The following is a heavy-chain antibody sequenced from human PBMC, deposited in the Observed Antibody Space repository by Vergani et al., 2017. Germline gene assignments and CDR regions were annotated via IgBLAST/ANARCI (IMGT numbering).Heavy chain of an antibody. CDR1: GFTFSNYA. J-gene: IGHJ4*02. Sequence: EVQLVESGGGLVKPGGSLRLSCAASGFTFSNYAMTWVRQAPGRGLEWVSVISYSGGTTYYADSVRGRFTISRDNSKNTLYLQMNSLRADDTAVYYCATQYDSSGYSKRDYFDYWGQGTLVTVSS. D-gene: IGHD3-22*01. CDR2: ISYSGGTT. CDR3: ATQYDSSGYSKRDYFDY. V-gene: IGHV3-23*04.